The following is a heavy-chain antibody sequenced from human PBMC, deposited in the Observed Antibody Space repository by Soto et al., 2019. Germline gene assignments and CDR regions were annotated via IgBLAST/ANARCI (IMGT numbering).Heavy chain of an antibody. Sequence: SETLSLTCTVSGGSISSSSYYWGWIRQPPGKGLEWIGSIYYSGSTYYNPSLKSRVSISVDTSKNQFSLKLSSVTAADTAVYYCARGPKRTMIVAPSRVAAWFDPWGQGTLVTVSS. CDR3: ARGPKRTMIVAPSRVAAWFDP. CDR1: GGSISSSSYY. D-gene: IGHD3-22*01. V-gene: IGHV4-39*01. CDR2: IYYSGST. J-gene: IGHJ5*02.